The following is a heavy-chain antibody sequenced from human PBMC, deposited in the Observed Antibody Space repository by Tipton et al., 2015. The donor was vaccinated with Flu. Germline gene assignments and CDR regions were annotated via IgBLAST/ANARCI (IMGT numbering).Heavy chain of an antibody. CDR1: GGSFSGYY. J-gene: IGHJ4*02. CDR3: ARGLSTGVPSTPPYFDY. D-gene: IGHD7-27*01. Sequence: TLSLTCAVYGGSFSGYYWSWIRQPPGKGLEWIGEINHSGSTNYNPSLKSRVTISVDTSKNQFSLKLSSVTAADTAVYYCARGLSTGVPSTPPYFDYWGQGTLVTVSS. V-gene: IGHV4-34*01. CDR2: INHSGST.